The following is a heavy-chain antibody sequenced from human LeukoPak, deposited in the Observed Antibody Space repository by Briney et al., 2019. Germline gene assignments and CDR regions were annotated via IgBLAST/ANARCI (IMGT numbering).Heavy chain of an antibody. V-gene: IGHV4-4*07. J-gene: IGHJ4*02. CDR2: IYTSGST. CDR3: ASGDYLWGSYLGY. CDR1: GGSISSYY. Sequence: SETLSLTCTVSGGSISSYYWSWIRQPAGKGLEWIGRIYTSGSTNYNPSLKSQVTISVDTSNNQFSLKLRSLTAADTAVYYCASGDYLWGSYLGYWGQGTLVTVSS. D-gene: IGHD3-16*02.